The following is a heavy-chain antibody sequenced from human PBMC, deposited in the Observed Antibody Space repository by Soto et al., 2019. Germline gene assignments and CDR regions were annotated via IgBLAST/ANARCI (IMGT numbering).Heavy chain of an antibody. CDR1: EFALRNYA. CDR2: ISYDGNSK. J-gene: IGHJ4*02. V-gene: IGHV3-30-3*01. D-gene: IGHD2-21*02. Sequence: VGSLRLSCAASEFALRNYAMHCVRHSPGKGLEWVAVISYDGNSKCYADSVKGRFTISRDTSKNTVYLQMSSLRPEDTALYYCARGILVVVPAATTEEYYFEYWGQGNLVSVSS. CDR3: ARGILVVVPAATTEEYYFEY.